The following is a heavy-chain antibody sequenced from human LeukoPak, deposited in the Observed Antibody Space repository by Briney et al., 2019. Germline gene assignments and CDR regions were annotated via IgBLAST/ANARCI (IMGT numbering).Heavy chain of an antibody. J-gene: IGHJ4*02. CDR3: ARASSSRHPIDY. V-gene: IGHV3-23*01. Sequence: PGGSLRLSCAASGFTFSTYAMTWVRQAPGKGLEWVSLISGTGGSTYYADSVKGRFTISRDNSKNTLYLQMNSLRAEDTAVYYCARASSSRHPIDYWGQGTLVTVSS. D-gene: IGHD6-13*01. CDR1: GFTFSTYA. CDR2: ISGTGGST.